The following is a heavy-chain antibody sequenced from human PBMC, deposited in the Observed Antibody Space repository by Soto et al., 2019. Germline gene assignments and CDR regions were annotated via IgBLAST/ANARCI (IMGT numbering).Heavy chain of an antibody. CDR2: ISTSGSSI. CDR3: ARDLYDSSGYSPFDC. Sequence: GGSLRLSCAASGFPFTTYEMNWVRQAPGKGLEWVSYISTSGSSIYYADSVKGRFTISRDNARNSLYLQMNSLRAEDTAVYYCARDLYDSSGYSPFDCWGQGTLVTVSS. J-gene: IGHJ4*02. CDR1: GFPFTTYE. D-gene: IGHD3-22*01. V-gene: IGHV3-48*03.